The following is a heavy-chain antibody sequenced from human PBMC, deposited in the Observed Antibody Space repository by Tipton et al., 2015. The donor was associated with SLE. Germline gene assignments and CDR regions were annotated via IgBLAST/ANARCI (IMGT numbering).Heavy chain of an antibody. J-gene: IGHJ4*02. CDR3: ARASDVYSSSYYFDY. CDR1: GVSISTSRYY. V-gene: IGHV4-39*02. Sequence: TLSLTCSVSGVSISTSRYYWGWIRQSPGQGLEWVGSLYAGGSTYFHPSLKSRASISADASKNHFSLKLNSVTAADTAVYYCARASDVYSSSYYFDYWGQGTLVTVSS. D-gene: IGHD6-6*01. CDR2: LYAGGST.